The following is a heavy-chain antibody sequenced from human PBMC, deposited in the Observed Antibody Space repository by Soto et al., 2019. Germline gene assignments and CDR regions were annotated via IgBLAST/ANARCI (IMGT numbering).Heavy chain of an antibody. CDR3: ARGGNCSGGSCYYYYYYGMDV. V-gene: IGHV4-61*01. D-gene: IGHD2-15*01. CDR1: GGSVSSDTHY. J-gene: IGHJ6*02. CDR2: IYSSGST. Sequence: SETLSLTCTVSGGSVSSDTHYWSWIRQPPGKRLEWIGFIYSSGSTNYNPSLKSRVTMSVDTSKNQFSLKLSSVTAADTAVYYCARGGNCSGGSCYYYYYYGMDVWGQGTTVTVSS.